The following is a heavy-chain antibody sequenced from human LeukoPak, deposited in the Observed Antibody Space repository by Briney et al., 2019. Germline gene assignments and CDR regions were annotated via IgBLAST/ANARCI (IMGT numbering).Heavy chain of an antibody. V-gene: IGHV3-49*04. Sequence: PGGSMRLSCTASGFTFGDYAMSWVRQAPGKGLEWVGCIRSKAYGGTTDYAASVKGRFTVSRDDSKSIAYLQMNSLKTEDSAVYYCTRDQGLPGAITREYFDYWGQGTLVTVSS. CDR2: IRSKAYGGTT. D-gene: IGHD2-2*01. J-gene: IGHJ4*02. CDR1: GFTFGDYA. CDR3: TRDQGLPGAITREYFDY.